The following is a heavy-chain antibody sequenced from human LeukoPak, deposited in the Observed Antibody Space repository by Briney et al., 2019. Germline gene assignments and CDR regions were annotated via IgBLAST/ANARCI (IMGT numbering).Heavy chain of an antibody. D-gene: IGHD3-22*01. V-gene: IGHV4-34*01. Sequence: PSETLSLTCAVYGGSFSGYYWSWIRQPPGKGLEWIGEINHSGSTNYNPSLKSRVTISVDTSKNRFSLKLSSVTAADTAVYYCAMTRDSSGYRPSDYWGQGTLVTVSS. CDR3: AMTRDSSGYRPSDY. CDR2: INHSGST. CDR1: GGSFSGYY. J-gene: IGHJ4*02.